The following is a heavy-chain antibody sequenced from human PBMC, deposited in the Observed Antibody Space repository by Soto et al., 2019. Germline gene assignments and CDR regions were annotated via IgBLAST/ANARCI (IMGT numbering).Heavy chain of an antibody. D-gene: IGHD2-2*01. CDR2: FDPEDGET. V-gene: IGHV1-24*01. CDR3: ATLGDCSSTSCYDPNPYYFDY. CDR1: GYSLTELS. J-gene: IGHJ4*02. Sequence: SVKVSCKVSGYSLTELSMYCARQAPGKGLEWMGGFDPEDGETIYAQKFQGRVTMTEDTSTDTAYMELSSLRSEDTAVYYCATLGDCSSTSCYDPNPYYFDYWGQGTLVTVSS.